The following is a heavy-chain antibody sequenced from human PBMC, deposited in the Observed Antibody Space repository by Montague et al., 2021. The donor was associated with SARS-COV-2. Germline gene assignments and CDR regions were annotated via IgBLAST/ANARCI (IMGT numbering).Heavy chain of an antibody. V-gene: IGHV4-34*01. CDR1: GGSLSGDH. CDR3: AGGPVGVAARLRHYFDQ. D-gene: IGHD6-6*01. CDR2: VNHSGHT. Sequence: SESLSLICAVYGGSLSGDHWSWIRQPPGKGPEWIGEVNHSGHTNYNVSLKSRVTMSVDTSKSQFSLKVRSVTAADTAVYYCAGGPVGVAARLRHYFDQWGQGTLVTVSS. J-gene: IGHJ4*02.